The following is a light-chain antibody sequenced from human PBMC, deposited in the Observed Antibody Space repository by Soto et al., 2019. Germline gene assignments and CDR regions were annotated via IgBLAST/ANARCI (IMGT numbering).Light chain of an antibody. Sequence: QSALTQPASVSVSPGQSITISCTGTSSDVGSYNLVSWYQQHPGKAPKLMIYEGSKRPSGVSTRFSGSKSGNTASLTISGLQAEDEADYYCCSYAGSSTFWVFGGGTKLTVL. CDR3: CSYAGSSTFWV. CDR2: EGS. V-gene: IGLV2-23*01. CDR1: SSDVGSYNL. J-gene: IGLJ3*02.